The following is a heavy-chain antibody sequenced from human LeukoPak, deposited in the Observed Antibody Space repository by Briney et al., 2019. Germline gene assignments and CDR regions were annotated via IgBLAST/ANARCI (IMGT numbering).Heavy chain of an antibody. J-gene: IGHJ4*02. CDR2: IYPGDSHT. D-gene: IGHD5-12*01. V-gene: IGHV5-51*01. CDR1: GDSFTRNW. Sequence: GESLKISCKGSGDSFTRNWIGLGRQMPGKGLEWVGIIYPGDSHTRYSPSFQGQVTISVDKDINPVYLQWSRLKASDTAMYYCARHGSGYEPDYWGQGTLVTVSS. CDR3: ARHGSGYEPDY.